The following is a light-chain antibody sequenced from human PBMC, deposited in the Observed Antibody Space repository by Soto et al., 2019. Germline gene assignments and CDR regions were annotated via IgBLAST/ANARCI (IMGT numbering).Light chain of an antibody. CDR1: QSVSNNY. Sequence: GPLSLSPGDIATLSCRASQSVSNNYLAWYQQKPGQAPRLLIYGASNRATGIPDRFTGSGSGADFTLTISRLEPEDFGVYFCHQRNKFGQGTRLEIK. CDR3: HQRNK. J-gene: IGKJ5*01. V-gene: IGKV3D-20*02. CDR2: GAS.